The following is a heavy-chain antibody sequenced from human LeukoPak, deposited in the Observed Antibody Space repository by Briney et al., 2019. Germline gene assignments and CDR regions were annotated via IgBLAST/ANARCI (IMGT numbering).Heavy chain of an antibody. CDR3: ARVRWGGLYYFDY. J-gene: IGHJ4*02. D-gene: IGHD3-16*01. CDR1: GFTFSTFA. CDR2: IIPSGGEI. Sequence: GALRLSCAASGFTFSTFAMIWVRQPPGKGLEWVSSIIPSGGEIHYADSVKGRFTISRDNAKNTLYLQMNSLRAEDTAVYYCARVRWGGLYYFDYWGQGTLVTVSS. V-gene: IGHV3-23*01.